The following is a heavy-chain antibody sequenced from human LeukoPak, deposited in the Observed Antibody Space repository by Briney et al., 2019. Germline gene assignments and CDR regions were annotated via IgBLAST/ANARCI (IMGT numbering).Heavy chain of an antibody. V-gene: IGHV3-23*01. CDR3: AKFLWFGELGGLDAFDI. CDR2: IRGSGGSA. CDR1: GFPYSSYA. Sequence: GGSLRLSCAASGFPYSSYAMSWVRQAPGKGLEWVSGIRGSGGSAYYADSVKGRFTISRDNSKNTLYLQMNSLRAEDTAVYYCAKFLWFGELGGLDAFDIWGQGTMVTVSS. J-gene: IGHJ3*02. D-gene: IGHD3-10*01.